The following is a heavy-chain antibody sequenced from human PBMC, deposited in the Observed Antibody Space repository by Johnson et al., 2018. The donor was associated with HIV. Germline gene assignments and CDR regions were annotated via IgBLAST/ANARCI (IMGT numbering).Heavy chain of an antibody. CDR2: ISYDGSNK. Sequence: QVQLVESGGGLVQPGRSLRLSCAASGFTFSSYAMHWVRQAPGKGLEWVAVISYDGSNKYYADSVKGRFTISRDNSKNTLYLQMNSLRAEDTAVYYCAREQGSGSYSIHAFDIWGQGTMVTVSS. CDR3: AREQGSGSYSIHAFDI. V-gene: IGHV3-30-3*01. J-gene: IGHJ3*02. D-gene: IGHD1-26*01. CDR1: GFTFSSYA.